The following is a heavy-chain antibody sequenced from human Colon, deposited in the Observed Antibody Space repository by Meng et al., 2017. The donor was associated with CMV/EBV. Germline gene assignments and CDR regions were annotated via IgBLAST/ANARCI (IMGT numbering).Heavy chain of an antibody. Sequence: ASVKVSCKASGYTFTNSGINWVRQAPGQGPEWMGWISGYNGNTYYAQTFRGRLTLTTDTSTRTAFMELRSLRSGDTAVYYCARVGAYESTGYYYYGMEVWGQGTTVTVSS. CDR2: ISGYNGNT. J-gene: IGHJ6*02. CDR1: GYTFTNSG. D-gene: IGHD3-22*01. CDR3: ARVGAYESTGYYYYGMEV. V-gene: IGHV1-18*01.